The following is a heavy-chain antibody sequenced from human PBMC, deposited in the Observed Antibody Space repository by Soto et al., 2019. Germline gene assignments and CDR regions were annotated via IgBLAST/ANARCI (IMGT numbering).Heavy chain of an antibody. Sequence: PGGSLRLSCAASGFIFSDYAMHWARQAPGKGLEWVALISPAGTNQYYADSAKGRFTISRDNSKNTLYLQMNSLRPEDTGLYYCARENSRISPRLFQHWGHGTLVTVPQ. V-gene: IGHV3-30-3*01. CDR3: ARENSRISPRLFQH. D-gene: IGHD6-6*01. CDR2: ISPAGTNQ. J-gene: IGHJ1*01. CDR1: GFIFSDYA.